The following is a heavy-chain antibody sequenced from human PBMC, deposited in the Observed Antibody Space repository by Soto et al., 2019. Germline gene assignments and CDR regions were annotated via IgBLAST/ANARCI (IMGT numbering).Heavy chain of an antibody. CDR3: AREATGSRYFDL. Sequence: VQLVESGGGLVKPGGSLRVSCVASGFTFSDYYMIWIRQAPGKGREWVSYIASGGSYTNHADAVKGRFTISRDNAKNSLYLQMNSLRGDDTAVYYCAREATGSRYFDLWGRGTLVSVSS. V-gene: IGHV3-11*06. CDR2: IASGGSYT. CDR1: GFTFSDYY. J-gene: IGHJ2*01.